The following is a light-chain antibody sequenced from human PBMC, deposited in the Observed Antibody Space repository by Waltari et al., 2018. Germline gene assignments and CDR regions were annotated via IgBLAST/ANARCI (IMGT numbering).Light chain of an antibody. CDR1: ATNIGVNF. J-gene: IGLJ3*02. CDR2: KND. V-gene: IGLV1-47*01. Sequence: QSVLTQPPSASGTPGQRVTISCSGGATNIGVNFVYWYRQLPGTAPKLLLYKNDQRPSWFPDLISGSKSGTSASLVISGLRSDDEADYYCAAWDDRLYTVMFGGGTKLTVL. CDR3: AAWDDRLYTVM.